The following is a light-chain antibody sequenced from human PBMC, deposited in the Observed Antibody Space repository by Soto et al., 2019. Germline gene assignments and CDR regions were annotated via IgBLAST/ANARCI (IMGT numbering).Light chain of an antibody. V-gene: IGKV3-20*01. J-gene: IGKJ1*01. CDR1: RSVSSSY. Sequence: EIVLTQSPGTLSLSPGERATLSCRASRSVSSSYLAWYQQKPGQAPRLLVYGASSRATGIPDRFSGSGSGTDFTLTISRLEPEDFAVYYCQQYGSSPVFGQGTKVDIK. CDR2: GAS. CDR3: QQYGSSPV.